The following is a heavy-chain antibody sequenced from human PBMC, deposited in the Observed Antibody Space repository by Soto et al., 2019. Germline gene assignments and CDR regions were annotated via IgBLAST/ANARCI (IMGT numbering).Heavy chain of an antibody. CDR3: ARDLHKRAFEP. CDR2: IYCSGST. V-gene: IGHV4-31*03. Sequence: SETLSLTCTFSSGSVSSGGYYCSWIRQNPWKGLEWIGYIYCSGSTYYNPSLKGRVTISVDTSKNQFSLKLSSVTAAGTAVYYCARDLHKRAFEPWGQGTLVTVSS. D-gene: IGHD4-4*01. J-gene: IGHJ5*02. CDR1: SGSVSSGGYY.